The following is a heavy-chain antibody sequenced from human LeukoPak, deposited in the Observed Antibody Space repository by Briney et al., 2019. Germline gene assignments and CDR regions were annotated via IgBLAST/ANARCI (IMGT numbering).Heavy chain of an antibody. V-gene: IGHV1-18*01. Sequence: ASVKVSCKASGYTFTSYGISWVRQAPGQGLEWMGWISAYNGNTNYAQKLQGRVTMTTDTSTSTAYMGLRSLRSDDTAVYYCAREYCSSTSCGNYYMDVWGKGTTVTVSS. CDR1: GYTFTSYG. D-gene: IGHD2-2*01. CDR3: AREYCSSTSCGNYYMDV. CDR2: ISAYNGNT. J-gene: IGHJ6*03.